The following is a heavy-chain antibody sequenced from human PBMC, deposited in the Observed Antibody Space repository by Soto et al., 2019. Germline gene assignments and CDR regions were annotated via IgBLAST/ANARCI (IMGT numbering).Heavy chain of an antibody. CDR2: ISYDGSNK. CDR3: ARCSPFYTRAWDGEG. Sequence: QVQLVESGGGVVQPGRSLRLSCAASGFNFSNYAMHWVRQAPCKGLEWVAVISYDGSNKYYADSVKGRFTISRDKSKDTLYIQMNSLRVEDTAVYYCARCSPFYTRAWDGEGWGQGTLVTVSS. J-gene: IGHJ4*02. V-gene: IGHV3-30-3*01. CDR1: GFNFSNYA. D-gene: IGHD2-2*02.